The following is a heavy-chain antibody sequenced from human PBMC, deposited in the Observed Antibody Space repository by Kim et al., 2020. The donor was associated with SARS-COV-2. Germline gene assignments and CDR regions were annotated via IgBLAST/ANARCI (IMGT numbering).Heavy chain of an antibody. CDR3: ARGVVLVPAAMGLDY. Sequence: KSQGRATMTRDTSTRTVYMELSSLRSEDTAMYYCARGVVLVPAAMGLDYWGQGTLVTVSS. J-gene: IGHJ4*02. V-gene: IGHV1-46*01. D-gene: IGHD2-2*01.